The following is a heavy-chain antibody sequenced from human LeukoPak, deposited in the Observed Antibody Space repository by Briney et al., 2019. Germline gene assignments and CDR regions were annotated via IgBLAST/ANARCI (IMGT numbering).Heavy chain of an antibody. CDR3: ARDCSTQLYGPLDY. D-gene: IGHD6-6*01. CDR1: GFTFSSYA. CDR2: ISYDGSNK. V-gene: IGHV3-30-3*01. J-gene: IGHJ4*02. Sequence: GGSLRLSCAASGFTFSSYAMHWVRQAPGKGLEWVAVISYDGSNKYYADSVKGRFTISRDNSKNTLYLQMNSLRAEDTAVYYCARDCSTQLYGPLDYWGQGTLVTVSS.